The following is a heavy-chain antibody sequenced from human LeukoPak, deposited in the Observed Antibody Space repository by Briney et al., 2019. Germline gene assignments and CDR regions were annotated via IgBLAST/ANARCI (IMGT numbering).Heavy chain of an antibody. CDR3: ARSQLVRDDYFDY. CDR1: GGSISSYY. Sequence: SETLSLTCTVSGGSISSYYWSWIRQPPGKGLEWIGYIYYSGSTNYNPSLKSRVTISVDTSKNQFSLKLSSVTAADTAVYYCARSQLVRDDYFDYWGQGTLVTVSS. CDR2: IYYSGST. J-gene: IGHJ4*02. V-gene: IGHV4-59*01. D-gene: IGHD6-13*01.